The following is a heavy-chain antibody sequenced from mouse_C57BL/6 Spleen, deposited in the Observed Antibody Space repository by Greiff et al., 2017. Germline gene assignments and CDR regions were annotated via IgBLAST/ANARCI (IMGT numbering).Heavy chain of an antibody. Sequence: VQLQQSGAELVRPGASVTLSCKASGYTFTDYEMHWVKQTPVHGLEWIGAIDPETGGTAYNQKFKGKAILTADKSSGTAYMELRSLTSEDSAVYYCTRDYYSNPDYWGQGTTLTVSS. J-gene: IGHJ2*01. CDR3: TRDYYSNPDY. CDR1: GYTFTDYE. CDR2: IDPETGGT. D-gene: IGHD2-5*01. V-gene: IGHV1-15*01.